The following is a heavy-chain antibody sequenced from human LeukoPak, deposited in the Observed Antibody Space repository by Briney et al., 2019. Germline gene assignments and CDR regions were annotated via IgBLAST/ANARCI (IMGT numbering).Heavy chain of an antibody. CDR2: ILHDASSK. Sequence: GTSLRLSCAASGFTFSNHGMHWVRQAPGKGLEWVAVILHDASSKYYADSVKGRFTISRDNSKNTLYLQMNSLRAEDAAVYYCASVAAEYYYGMDVWGQGTTVTVSS. CDR3: ASVAAEYYYGMDV. CDR1: GFTFSNHG. V-gene: IGHV3-30*03. J-gene: IGHJ6*02. D-gene: IGHD6-19*01.